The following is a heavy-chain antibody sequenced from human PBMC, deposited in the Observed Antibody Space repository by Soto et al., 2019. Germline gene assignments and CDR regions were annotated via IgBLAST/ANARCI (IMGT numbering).Heavy chain of an antibody. CDR1: GYTFTSYG. CDR3: GSDLRDLPAALRGGLHAFVI. J-gene: IGHJ3*02. Sequence: ASVKVSCKASGYTFTSYGISWVRQAPGQGLEWMGWISAYNGNTNYAQKLQGRGAMTTDTSTSRAYRELRSRRSGDTGVYYCGSDLRDLPAALRGGLHAFVIWG. V-gene: IGHV1-18*01. D-gene: IGHD2-2*01. CDR2: ISAYNGNT.